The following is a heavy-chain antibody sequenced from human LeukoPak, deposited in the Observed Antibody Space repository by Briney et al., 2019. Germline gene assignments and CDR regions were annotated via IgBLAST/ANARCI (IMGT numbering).Heavy chain of an antibody. D-gene: IGHD2-2*01. J-gene: IGHJ5*02. CDR1: GGSFSGYY. CDR3: ARSDCSSTSCENWFDP. V-gene: IGHV4-34*01. CDR2: INHSGST. Sequence: SETLSLTCAVYGGSFSGYYWSWIRQPPGKGLEWIGEINHSGSTNYNPSLKSRVTISVDTSKNQFSLKLSSVTAADTAVDYCARSDCSSTSCENWFDPWGQGTLVTVSS.